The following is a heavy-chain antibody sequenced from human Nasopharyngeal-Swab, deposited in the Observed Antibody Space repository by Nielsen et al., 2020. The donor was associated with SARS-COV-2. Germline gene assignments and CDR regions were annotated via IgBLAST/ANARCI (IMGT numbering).Heavy chain of an antibody. CDR1: GFTFSWHW. Sequence: ESLNISFAASGFTFSWHWMHWVRQAPGKGLVWVSYINTDGSNTKYADSVKGRFTISRDNAKNTLYLQMNSLRAEDTAVYYCSRGGMGTGLDYWGQGILVTVSS. V-gene: IGHV3-74*01. CDR3: SRGGMGTGLDY. D-gene: IGHD1-14*01. J-gene: IGHJ4*02. CDR2: INTDGSNT.